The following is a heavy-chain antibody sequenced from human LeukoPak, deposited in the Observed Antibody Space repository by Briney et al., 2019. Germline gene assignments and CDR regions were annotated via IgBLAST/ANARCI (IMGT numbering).Heavy chain of an antibody. J-gene: IGHJ4*02. CDR3: ASLSNPRGYSYGLPSNFDY. CDR2: IIPIFDTA. V-gene: IGHV1-69*05. D-gene: IGHD5-18*01. Sequence: SVKVSCKASGGTFSSYAISWVRQAPGQGLEWMGGIIPIFDTANYAQKFQGRVTITTDESTSTAYMELSSLRSEDTAVYYCASLSNPRGYSYGLPSNFDYWGQGTLVTVSS. CDR1: GGTFSSYA.